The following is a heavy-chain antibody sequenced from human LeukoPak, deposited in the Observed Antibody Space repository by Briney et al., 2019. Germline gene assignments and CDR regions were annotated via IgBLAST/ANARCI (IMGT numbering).Heavy chain of an antibody. D-gene: IGHD3-16*01. CDR3: ARGYYDYVWGSSSGDY. V-gene: IGHV1-8*02. CDR2: INPNSGNT. J-gene: IGHJ4*02. CDR1: GYTFTGYY. Sequence: ASVKVSCKASGYTFTGYYMHWVRQAPGQGLEWMGWINPNSGNTGYAQKFQGRVTMTRNTSISTAYMELSSLRSEDTAVYYCARGYYDYVWGSSSGDYWGQGTLVTVSS.